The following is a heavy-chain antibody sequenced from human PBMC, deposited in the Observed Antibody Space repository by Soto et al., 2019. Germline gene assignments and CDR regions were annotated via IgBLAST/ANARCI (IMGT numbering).Heavy chain of an antibody. J-gene: IGHJ4*02. CDR2: ISYDGSNK. CDR3: AKDARARVDTAMVRAAYYFDY. V-gene: IGHV3-30*18. D-gene: IGHD5-18*01. CDR1: GFTFSSYG. Sequence: GGSLRLSCAASGFTFSSYGMHWVRQAPGKGLEWVAVISYDGSNKYYADSVKGRFTISRDNSKNTLYLQMNSLRAEDTAVYYCAKDARARVDTAMVRAAYYFDYWGQGTLVTVSS.